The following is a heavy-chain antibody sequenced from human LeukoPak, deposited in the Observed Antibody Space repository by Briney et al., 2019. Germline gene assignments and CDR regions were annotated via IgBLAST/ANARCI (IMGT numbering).Heavy chain of an antibody. CDR1: GYTFTGYA. V-gene: IGHV1-3*01. Sequence: ASVKVSCKASGYTFTGYAMHWVRQAPGQRLEWMGWINAGNGNTKHSQKYQGRVTITRDTSASTAYMELSSLRSEDTAVYYCAREGSSWYVWFDPWGQGTLVTVSS. D-gene: IGHD6-13*01. CDR3: AREGSSWYVWFDP. CDR2: INAGNGNT. J-gene: IGHJ5*02.